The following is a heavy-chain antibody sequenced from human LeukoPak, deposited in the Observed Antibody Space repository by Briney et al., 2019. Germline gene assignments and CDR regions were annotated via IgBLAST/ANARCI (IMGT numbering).Heavy chain of an antibody. D-gene: IGHD3-16*02. CDR2: MNPNSGNT. J-gene: IGHJ4*02. Sequence: ASVKVSCKASGYTFTSYDINWVRQATGQGFEWMGWMNPNSGNTGYAQKFQGRVTITRNTSISTAYMELSSLRSEDTAVYYCARGRRFYDYVWGSYRSLPDYWGQGTLVTVSS. CDR3: ARGRRFYDYVWGSYRSLPDY. V-gene: IGHV1-8*03. CDR1: GYTFTSYD.